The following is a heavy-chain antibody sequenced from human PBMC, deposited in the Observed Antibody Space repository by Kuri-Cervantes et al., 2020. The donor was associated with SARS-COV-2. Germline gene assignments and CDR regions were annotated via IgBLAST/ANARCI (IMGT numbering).Heavy chain of an antibody. Sequence: SETLSLTCTVSGGSISSYYWGWIRQPPGKGLEWIGYIYHSGSTNYNPSLKSRVTISVDTSKNQFSLKLSSVTAADTAVYYCARDTMSSSSWSRYYYYGMDVWGQGTTVTVSS. J-gene: IGHJ6*02. V-gene: IGHV4-59*01. CDR1: GGSISSYY. D-gene: IGHD6-13*01. CDR2: IYHSGST. CDR3: ARDTMSSSSWSRYYYYGMDV.